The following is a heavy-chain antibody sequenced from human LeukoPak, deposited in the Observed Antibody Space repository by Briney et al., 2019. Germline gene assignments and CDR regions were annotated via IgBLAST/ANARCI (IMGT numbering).Heavy chain of an antibody. V-gene: IGHV3-9*03. D-gene: IGHD3-3*01. Sequence: GRSLRLSCAASGFTFDDYAMHWVRQAPGKGLEWVSGISWNSGSIGYADSVKGRFTISRDNAKNSLYLQMNSLRAEDMALYYCAKDSLRYDFWSGYMDVWGKGTTVTISS. CDR2: ISWNSGSI. J-gene: IGHJ6*03. CDR3: AKDSLRYDFWSGYMDV. CDR1: GFTFDDYA.